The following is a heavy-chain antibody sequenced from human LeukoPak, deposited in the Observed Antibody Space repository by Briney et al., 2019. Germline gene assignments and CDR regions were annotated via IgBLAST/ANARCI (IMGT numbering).Heavy chain of an antibody. Sequence: GGSLRLSCAASGFTFDDYAMHWVRQAPGKGLEWVSGISWNSGSIGYADSVKGRFTISRDNAKNSLYLQMNSLRAEDTALYYCAKDGSGYYYAGRPPHFDYWGQGTLVTVSS. CDR1: GFTFDDYA. V-gene: IGHV3-9*01. CDR2: ISWNSGSI. J-gene: IGHJ4*02. D-gene: IGHD3-22*01. CDR3: AKDGSGYYYAGRPPHFDY.